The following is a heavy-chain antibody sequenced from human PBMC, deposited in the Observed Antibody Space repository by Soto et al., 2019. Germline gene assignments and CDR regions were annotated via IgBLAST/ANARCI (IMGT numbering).Heavy chain of an antibody. Sequence: QVQLVQSGAEVKKPGASVKVSCKASGYTFTSYGISRVRQAPGQGLEWMGWISAYNGNTNYAQKLQGRVTMTTDTSTSTAYMELRSLRSDDTAVYYCARDIVVVPAALNYYYGMDVWGQGTTVTVSS. CDR1: GYTFTSYG. J-gene: IGHJ6*02. D-gene: IGHD2-2*01. CDR2: ISAYNGNT. CDR3: ARDIVVVPAALNYYYGMDV. V-gene: IGHV1-18*01.